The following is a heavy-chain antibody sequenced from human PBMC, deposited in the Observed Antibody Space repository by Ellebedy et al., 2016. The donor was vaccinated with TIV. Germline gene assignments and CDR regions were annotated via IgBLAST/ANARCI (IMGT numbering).Heavy chain of an antibody. Sequence: ASVKVSCXASGYSFTDSYINWLRQAPGQGLEWMGWINPVSGGINYAQNFRGRVTITRDSSISTAYMELSSLTSDDTAVYFCARGTKSSASFWGQGTRVTVSA. V-gene: IGHV1-2*02. D-gene: IGHD6-6*01. CDR2: INPVSGGI. J-gene: IGHJ4*02. CDR1: GYSFTDSY. CDR3: ARGTKSSASF.